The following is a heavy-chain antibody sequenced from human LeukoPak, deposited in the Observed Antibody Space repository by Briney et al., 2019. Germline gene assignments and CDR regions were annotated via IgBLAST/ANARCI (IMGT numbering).Heavy chain of an antibody. D-gene: IGHD1-26*01. Sequence: GASVKVSCKASGGTFSSYAISWVRQAPGQGLEWMGGIIPIFGTANYAQKFQGRVTITTDESTSTAYMELSSLRSEDTAVYYCARDGGRVGATFGYFYFDYWGQGTLVTVSS. CDR3: ARDGGRVGATFGYFYFDY. CDR2: IIPIFGTA. J-gene: IGHJ4*02. V-gene: IGHV1-69*05. CDR1: GGTFSSYA.